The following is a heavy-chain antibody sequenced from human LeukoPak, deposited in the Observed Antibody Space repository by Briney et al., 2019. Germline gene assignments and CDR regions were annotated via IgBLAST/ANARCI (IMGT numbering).Heavy chain of an antibody. CDR2: INPNSGGT. V-gene: IGHV1-2*04. Sequence: GASVKVSCKASGYTFTGYYMHWVRQAPGQGLEWMGWINPNSGGTNYAQKFQGWVTMTRDTSISTAYMELSRLRSDDTAVYYCARNPANLYQPYGMDVWGQGTTVTVPS. J-gene: IGHJ6*02. D-gene: IGHD2-2*01. CDR1: GYTFTGYY. CDR3: ARNPANLYQPYGMDV.